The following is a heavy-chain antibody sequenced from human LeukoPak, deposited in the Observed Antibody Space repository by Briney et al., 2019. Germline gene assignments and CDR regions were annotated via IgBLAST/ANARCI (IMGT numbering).Heavy chain of an antibody. CDR3: ARDGITFGGVPHDAFDI. V-gene: IGHV4-61*02. CDR2: IYTSGST. Sequence: SETLSLTCTVSGGCISSGSYYWSWIRQPAGKGLEWIGRIYTSGSTNYNPSLKSRVTISVDTSKNQFSLKLSSVTAADTAVYYCARDGITFGGVPHDAFDIWGQGTMVTVSS. CDR1: GGCISSGSYY. J-gene: IGHJ3*02. D-gene: IGHD3-16*01.